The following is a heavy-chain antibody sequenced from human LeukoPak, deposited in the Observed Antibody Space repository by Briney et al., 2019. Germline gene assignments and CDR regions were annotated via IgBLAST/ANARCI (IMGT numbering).Heavy chain of an antibody. J-gene: IGHJ3*02. D-gene: IGHD3-22*01. CDR3: ARDMGYDSSGYYSYDAFDI. Sequence: SETLSLTCTVSGGSISSYYWSWIRQPAGKGLEWIGRIYTSGSTNYNPSLKSRVTTSVDTSKNQFSLKLSSVTAADTAVYYCARDMGYDSSGYYSYDAFDIWGQGTMVTVSS. CDR1: GGSISSYY. V-gene: IGHV4-4*07. CDR2: IYTSGST.